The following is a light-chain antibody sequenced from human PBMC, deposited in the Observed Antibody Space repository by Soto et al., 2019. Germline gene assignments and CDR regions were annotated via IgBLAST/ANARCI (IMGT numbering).Light chain of an antibody. Sequence: QSVLTQPPSVSGAPGQRVTISCTGSRSNIGAVYDVHWYQQLPGKAPKLLIYGNSNRPSGVPDRFSGSKSGTSASLAITGRQAEDEADYYCQSYDSSLSGVVFGGGTKLTVL. CDR3: QSYDSSLSGVV. CDR2: GNS. CDR1: RSNIGAVYD. V-gene: IGLV1-40*01. J-gene: IGLJ2*01.